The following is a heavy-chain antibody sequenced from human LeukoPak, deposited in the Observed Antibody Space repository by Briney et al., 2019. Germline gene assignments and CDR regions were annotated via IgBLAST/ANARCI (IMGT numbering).Heavy chain of an antibody. V-gene: IGHV4-59*01. CDR3: ARGLRWLQTYYFDY. D-gene: IGHD5-24*01. CDR2: IYYSGST. Sequence: LETLSLTCTVSGGSISSYYWSWIRQPPGKGLEWIGYIYYSGSTNYNPSLKSRVTISVDTSKNQFSLKLSSVTAADTAVYYCARGLRWLQTYYFDYWGQGTLVTVSS. J-gene: IGHJ4*02. CDR1: GGSISSYY.